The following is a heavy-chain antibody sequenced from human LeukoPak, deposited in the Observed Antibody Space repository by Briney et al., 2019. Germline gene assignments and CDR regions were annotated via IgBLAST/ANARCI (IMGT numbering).Heavy chain of an antibody. CDR2: ISGSGGST. CDR3: ARDYGDYDDAFDI. J-gene: IGHJ3*02. Sequence: GGSLRLSCAASGFTFSSYAMSWVRQAPGKGLEWVSAISGSGGSTYYADSVKGRFTISRDNAKNSLYLQMNSLRAEDTAVYYCARDYGDYDDAFDIWGQGTMVTVSS. CDR1: GFTFSSYA. D-gene: IGHD4-17*01. V-gene: IGHV3-23*01.